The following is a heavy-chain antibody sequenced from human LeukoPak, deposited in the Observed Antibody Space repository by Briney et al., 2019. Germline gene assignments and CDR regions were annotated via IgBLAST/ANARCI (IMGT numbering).Heavy chain of an antibody. Sequence: PGGSLRLSCAASGFTFSNNWMTWVRQAPGKGLEWVANIKEDGSETYYVDSVRGRFIVSRDNAKNSLYLQMSRLRAADTAIYYCARVVPCSSSSCYSLHYYTDVWGKGTTVTVSS. CDR3: ARVVPCSSSSCYSLHYYTDV. CDR1: GFTFSNNW. CDR2: IKEDGSET. V-gene: IGHV3-7*01. J-gene: IGHJ6*03. D-gene: IGHD2-15*01.